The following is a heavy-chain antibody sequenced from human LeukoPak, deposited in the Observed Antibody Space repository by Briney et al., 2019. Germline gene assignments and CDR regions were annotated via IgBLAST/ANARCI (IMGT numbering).Heavy chain of an antibody. V-gene: IGHV3-21*01. Sequence: GGSLRLSCAASGFTFSSYSMNWVRQAPGKGLEWVSSISSSSSYIYYADSVKGRFTISRDNAKNSLYLQMNSLRAGDTAVYYCAREPDIVVVVAATDAFDIWGQGTMVTVSS. J-gene: IGHJ3*02. CDR2: ISSSSSYI. CDR3: AREPDIVVVVAATDAFDI. D-gene: IGHD2-15*01. CDR1: GFTFSSYS.